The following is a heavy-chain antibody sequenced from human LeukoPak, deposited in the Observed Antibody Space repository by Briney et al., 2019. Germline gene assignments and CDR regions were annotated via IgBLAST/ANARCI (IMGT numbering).Heavy chain of an antibody. CDR2: INPNSGGT. CDR3: VKDIVVVPAAIRTYYYYGMDV. CDR1: GYTFTGYY. V-gene: IGHV1-2*02. J-gene: IGHJ6*02. D-gene: IGHD2-2*02. Sequence: GASVKVSCKASGYTFTGYYMHWVRQAPGQGLEWMGWINPNSGGTNYAQKFQGRVTMTRDTSISTAYMELSRLRSDDTAVYYCVKDIVVVPAAIRTYYYYGMDVWGQGTTVTVSS.